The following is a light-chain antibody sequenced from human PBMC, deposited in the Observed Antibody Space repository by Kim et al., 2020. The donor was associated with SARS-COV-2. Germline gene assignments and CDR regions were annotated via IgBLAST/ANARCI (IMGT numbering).Light chain of an antibody. Sequence: ASVGDIVTITCRARQDLGNYFTWFQPTPGKVPKRLMYAASNLESGVPSRFSGSESGTEFPLTISSLQPEDFATYYCLQHYDYPWTFGQGTKVDIK. J-gene: IGKJ1*01. CDR3: LQHYDYPWT. CDR2: AAS. V-gene: IGKV1-17*03. CDR1: QDLGNY.